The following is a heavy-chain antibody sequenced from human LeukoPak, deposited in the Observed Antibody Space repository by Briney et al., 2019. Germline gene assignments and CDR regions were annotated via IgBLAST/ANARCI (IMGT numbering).Heavy chain of an antibody. J-gene: IGHJ4*02. CDR2: IYHSGTT. Sequence: PSETLSLTCAVSGGSLSSVSWWTWVRPPPGKGLEWIGEIYHSGTTNYNPSLKRRLTISVDKSKNHFSLNLSSVTAADTAVYYCARVPGGSSGWYADFWGQGTLVTVSS. CDR3: ARVPGGSSGWYADF. V-gene: IGHV4-4*02. CDR1: GGSLSSVSW. D-gene: IGHD6-19*01.